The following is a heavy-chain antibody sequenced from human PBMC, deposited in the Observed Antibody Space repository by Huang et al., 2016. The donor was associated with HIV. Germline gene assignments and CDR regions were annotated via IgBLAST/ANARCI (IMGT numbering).Heavy chain of an antibody. V-gene: IGHV3-74*01. D-gene: IGHD3-16*01. Sequence: EEQLVESGGGLVQPGGSLRLSCAASGFSFSQYWMPWVRQAPGKGLVGGSLINSDGTTTNYADSVKGRFTISRDNAKNTLHLQMNSLRTEDTAIYYCARGLSFFGRWGQGTLVTVSS. CDR3: ARGLSFFGR. J-gene: IGHJ4*02. CDR2: INSDGTTT. CDR1: GFSFSQYW.